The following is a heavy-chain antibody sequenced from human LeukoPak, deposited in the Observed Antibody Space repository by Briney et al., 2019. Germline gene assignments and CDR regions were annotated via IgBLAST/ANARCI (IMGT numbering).Heavy chain of an antibody. CDR3: ARGAAMVTRPFDY. CDR1: GGTFSSYA. CDR2: IIPIFGTA. D-gene: IGHD5-18*01. V-gene: IGHV1-69*13. Sequence: GASVKVSCKASGGTFSSYAISWVRQAPGQGLEWMGGIIPIFGTANYAQKFQGRVTITADESTSTAYMELSSLRSDDSAVYYCARGAAMVTRPFDYWGQGTLVTVSS. J-gene: IGHJ4*02.